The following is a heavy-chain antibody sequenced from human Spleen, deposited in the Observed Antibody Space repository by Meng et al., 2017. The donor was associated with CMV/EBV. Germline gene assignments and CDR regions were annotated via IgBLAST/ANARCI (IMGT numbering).Heavy chain of an antibody. CDR2: IYPGDSDT. CDR3: ARQGGLTLVDY. D-gene: IGHD3-16*01. J-gene: IGHJ4*02. CDR1: GNSFPSYW. Sequence: KVSCKGSGNSFPSYWIVWVRQMPGKGLEWMGIIYPGDSDTRYSPSFQGQVTISVDKSITTAYLQWNSLKASDTAMYYCARQGGLTLVDYWGQGTLVTVSS. V-gene: IGHV5-51*01.